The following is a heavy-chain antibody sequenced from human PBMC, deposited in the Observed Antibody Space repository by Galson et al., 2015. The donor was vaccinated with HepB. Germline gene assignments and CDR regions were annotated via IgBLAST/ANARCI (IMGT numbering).Heavy chain of an antibody. CDR1: GFTFSSYA. D-gene: IGHD3-22*01. J-gene: IGHJ4*02. V-gene: IGHV3-23*01. Sequence: SLRLSCAASGFTFSSYAMSWVRQAPGKGLEWVSAISGSGGSTYYADSVKGRFTISRDNSKNTLYLQMNSLRAEDTAVYYCAKVEGITMIVVAYYYFDYWGQGTLVTVSS. CDR3: AKVEGITMIVVAYYYFDY. CDR2: ISGSGGST.